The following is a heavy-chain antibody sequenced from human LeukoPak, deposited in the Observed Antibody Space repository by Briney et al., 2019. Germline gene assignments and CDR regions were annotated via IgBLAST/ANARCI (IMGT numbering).Heavy chain of an antibody. CDR2: IYDSGIA. D-gene: IGHD3-16*01. J-gene: IGHJ6*03. V-gene: IGHV4-30-4*07. Sequence: SQTLSLTCVVSGDTITSGGYSWSWIRQPPGKRLEWVGYIYDSGIAFYNPSLKSRVTMSVDTSKNHFFLNLRFVTPADTAGYYCARRGGDMPARGFMDVWGKGTTVTVSS. CDR3: ARRGGDMPARGFMDV. CDR1: GDTITSGGYS.